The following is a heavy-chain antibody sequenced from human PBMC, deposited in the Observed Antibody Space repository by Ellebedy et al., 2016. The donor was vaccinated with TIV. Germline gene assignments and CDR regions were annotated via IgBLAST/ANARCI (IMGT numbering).Heavy chain of an antibody. V-gene: IGHV4-39*01. CDR2: IYYSGST. J-gene: IGHJ4*02. Sequence: MPSETLSLTCTVSGGSISSSSYYWGWIRQPPGKGLEWIGSIYYSGSTYYNPSLKSRVTISVDTSKNQFSLKLSSVTAADTAVYYCARRFTTYYYDSSGYLDYWGQGTLVTVSS. CDR3: ARRFTTYYYDSSGYLDY. CDR1: GGSISSSSYY. D-gene: IGHD3-22*01.